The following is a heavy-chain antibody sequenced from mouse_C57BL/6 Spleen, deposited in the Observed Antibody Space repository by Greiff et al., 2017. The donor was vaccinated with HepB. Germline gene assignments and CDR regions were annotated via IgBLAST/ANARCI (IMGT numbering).Heavy chain of an antibody. CDR1: GFSLTSYG. Sequence: VKLVESGPGLVQPSQSLSITCTVSGFSLTSYGVHWVRQSPGKGLEWLGVIWSGGSTDYNAAFISRLSISKDNSKSQVFFKMNSLQADDTAIYYCARKWLRPYYYAMDYWGQGTSVTVSS. J-gene: IGHJ4*01. V-gene: IGHV2-2*01. CDR2: IWSGGST. CDR3: ARKWLRPYYYAMDY. D-gene: IGHD2-2*01.